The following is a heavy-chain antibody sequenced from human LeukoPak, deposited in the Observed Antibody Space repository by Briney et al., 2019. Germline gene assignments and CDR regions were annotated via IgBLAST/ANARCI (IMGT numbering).Heavy chain of an antibody. CDR2: IYHSGST. CDR1: GYSISSGYY. CDR3: ARHRDGFYYYYYMDV. J-gene: IGHJ6*03. Sequence: SETLSLTCTVSGYSISSGYYWAWIRQPPGKGLEWIGSIYHSGSTYYNPSLKSRVTISVDTSKNQFSLKLSSVTAADTAVYYCARHRDGFYYYYYMDVWGKGTTVTISS. V-gene: IGHV4-38-2*02. D-gene: IGHD5-24*01.